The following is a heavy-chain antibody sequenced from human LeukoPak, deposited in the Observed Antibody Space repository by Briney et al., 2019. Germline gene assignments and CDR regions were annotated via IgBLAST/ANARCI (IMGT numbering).Heavy chain of an antibody. CDR3: ARDLYASGSSLYFDY. CDR2: IHSGGST. CDR1: GGSIISYY. J-gene: IGHJ4*02. V-gene: IGHV4-4*07. Sequence: SETLSLTCTVSGGSIISYYWNWIRGPAGEGLEWIVRIHSGGSTNYNPSFRSRVTMSVDTSKNQFSLKLSSVTAADTAVYYCARDLYASGSSLYFDYWGQGTLVTVSS. D-gene: IGHD6-19*01.